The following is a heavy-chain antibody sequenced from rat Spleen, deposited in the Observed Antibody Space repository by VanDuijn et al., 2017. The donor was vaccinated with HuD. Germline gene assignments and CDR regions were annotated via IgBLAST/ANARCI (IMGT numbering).Heavy chain of an antibody. Sequence: EVQLVESGGGLVQPGRSLKRSCAASGFTFSDYYMAWVRQAPKTGLEWVPSISPTGGNTHYRYSVYGRFTISSVNPESTLYLQMGSLRSEDTATYYCTTSNWELRIWFAYWGKGTLVTVSS. J-gene: IGHJ3*01. V-gene: IGHV5-20*01. CDR1: GFTFSDYY. D-gene: IGHD5-1*01. CDR3: TTSNWELRIWFAY. CDR2: ISPTGGNT.